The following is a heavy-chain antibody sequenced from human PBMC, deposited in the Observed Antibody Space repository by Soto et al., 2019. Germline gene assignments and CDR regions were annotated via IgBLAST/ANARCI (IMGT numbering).Heavy chain of an antibody. V-gene: IGHV4-39*01. Sequence: PSETLSLTCTVSGDSISSIYYYWGWIRQPPGKGLEWIGNIHYSGSASYNPSLKSRVTISTDTSKNQFSLKLSSVTAADTVVYYCVSGYPWFGFDYWALGTLVTVS. CDR2: IHYSGSA. CDR3: VSGYPWFGFDY. J-gene: IGHJ4*02. CDR1: GDSISSIYYY. D-gene: IGHD3-10*01.